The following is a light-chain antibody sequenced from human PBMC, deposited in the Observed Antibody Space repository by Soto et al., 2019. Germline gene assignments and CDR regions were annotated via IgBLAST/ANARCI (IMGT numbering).Light chain of an antibody. CDR2: KVS. CDR3: MQATHLPRT. V-gene: IGKV2-30*01. CDR1: QSLVYSDGNTY. J-gene: IGKJ2*01. Sequence: DVVMTQSPLSLPVTLGQPASISCRSSQSLVYSDGNTYLNWFQQRPGPSPRRLIYKVSSRDSGVPDRFRGSGSGTDFTLKISRVEAEDVGVYYCMQATHLPRTFGQGTKLEIK.